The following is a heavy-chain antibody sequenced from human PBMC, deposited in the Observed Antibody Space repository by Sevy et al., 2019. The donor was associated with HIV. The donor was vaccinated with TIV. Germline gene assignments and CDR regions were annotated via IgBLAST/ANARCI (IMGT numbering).Heavy chain of an antibody. D-gene: IGHD3-9*01. CDR1: GYTFTSQY. J-gene: IGHJ4*02. CDR2: INPSGGST. CDR3: ARDSDNYDILTGYYPFDY. V-gene: IGHV1-46*01. Sequence: ASVKVSCKASGYTFTSQYMHWVRQAPGQGLEWMGIINPSGGSTSYAHKFQGRVTMTRDTSTSTVYMELSSLRSEDTAVYYCARDSDNYDILTGYYPFDYWGQGTLVIVSS.